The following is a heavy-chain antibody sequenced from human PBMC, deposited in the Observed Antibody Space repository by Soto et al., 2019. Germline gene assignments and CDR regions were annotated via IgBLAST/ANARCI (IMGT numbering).Heavy chain of an antibody. D-gene: IGHD3-16*01. CDR3: AKEVWGLYTFGRPLDN. CDR1: GFNFSKFG. V-gene: IGHV3-33*07. CDR2: IWYDGSQK. Sequence: QAHLVESGGRVVQPGRSLRLSCAASGFNFSKFGMYWVRQAPGKGLEWVAVIWYDGSQKYYADSVKGRFTLSRDTSNNTLYLQMSSLRAEDTAVYYCAKEVWGLYTFGRPLDNWGHGTLVTVSS. J-gene: IGHJ4*01.